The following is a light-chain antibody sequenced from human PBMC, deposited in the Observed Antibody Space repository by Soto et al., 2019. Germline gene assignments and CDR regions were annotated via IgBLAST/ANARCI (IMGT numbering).Light chain of an antibody. CDR1: TSDIGAYDF. J-gene: IGLJ2*01. Sequence: QSVLTQPASVSGSPGQSITISCTGTTSDIGAYDFVSWYQQHPGKAPKLMIYEVSSRPPGLSHRFSGSKSGNTASLTISALQAEDEAAYYCSSYTTSSTVIFGGGTQLTVL. CDR2: EVS. V-gene: IGLV2-14*01. CDR3: SSYTTSSTVI.